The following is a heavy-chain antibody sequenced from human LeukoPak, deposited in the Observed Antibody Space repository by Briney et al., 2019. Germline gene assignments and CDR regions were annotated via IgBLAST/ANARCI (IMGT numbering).Heavy chain of an antibody. Sequence: GRSLGLSCAASEFTFSTYSMHWVRQAPGKGLEWVTVISYDGANKYYADSVKGRFTISRDNSKSMVYLQMNSLRAEDTAVYYCARDSMVRGATGPFFDYWGQGTLVTVSS. CDR1: EFTFSTYS. V-gene: IGHV3-30-3*01. CDR3: ARDSMVRGATGPFFDY. D-gene: IGHD3-10*01. J-gene: IGHJ4*02. CDR2: ISYDGANK.